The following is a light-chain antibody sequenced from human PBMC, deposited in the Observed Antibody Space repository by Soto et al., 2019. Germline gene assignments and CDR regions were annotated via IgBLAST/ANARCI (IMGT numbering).Light chain of an antibody. CDR1: QDISNY. Sequence: DIQMTQSPSSLSASVGDRVTITCQASQDISNYLNWYQQKPGKAPKLLIYDASNLEAGVPSRFSGSGSGTDFTFTISSLHPEDLATYYCQQFANLPYTFGQGTKLEIK. CDR3: QQFANLPYT. J-gene: IGKJ2*01. CDR2: DAS. V-gene: IGKV1-33*01.